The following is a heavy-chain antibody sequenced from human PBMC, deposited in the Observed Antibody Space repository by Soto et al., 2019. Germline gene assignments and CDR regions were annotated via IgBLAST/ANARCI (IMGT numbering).Heavy chain of an antibody. CDR3: ARQEYCSSTSCYKVDS. D-gene: IGHD2-2*02. J-gene: IGHJ4*02. CDR2: INHSGST. V-gene: IGHV4-34*01. CDR1: DGSFSVYY. Sequence: SETLSLTCAIYDGSFSVYYWIWIRQSPGEGLEWIGEINHSGSTNYNPSLKSRVTMSVDASKNQFSLKLSSVTASDTAMYYCARQEYCSSTSCYKVDSWGQGTLVTVSS.